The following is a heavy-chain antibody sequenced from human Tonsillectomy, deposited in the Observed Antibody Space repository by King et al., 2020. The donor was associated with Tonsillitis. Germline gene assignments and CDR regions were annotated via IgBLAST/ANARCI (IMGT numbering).Heavy chain of an antibody. D-gene: IGHD3-3*01. CDR3: AKGVITIFGVFINYFDY. V-gene: IGHV3-23*04. CDR2: ISGSGGIT. CDR1: GFRFNSYA. Sequence: DVQLVESGGGLVQPGGSLRLSCAASGFRFNSYAMSWVRQAPGKGLEWVSAISGSGGITYYADSVKGRFTISRDKSRNTLYLHMNSLRAEDTAVYYCAKGVITIFGVFINYFDYGGQGTLVTVSS. J-gene: IGHJ4*02.